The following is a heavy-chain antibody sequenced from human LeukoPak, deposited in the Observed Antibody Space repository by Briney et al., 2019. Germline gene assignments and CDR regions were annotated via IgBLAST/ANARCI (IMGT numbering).Heavy chain of an antibody. J-gene: IGHJ4*02. V-gene: IGHV3-7*01. CDR2: MNLDGSEK. CDR3: ARDATYCTNGVCYTRFDY. CDR1: GFTFSSYV. D-gene: IGHD2-8*01. Sequence: GGSLRLSCAASGFTFSSYVMHWVRQAPGKGLEWVARMNLDGSEKYYVDSVKGRFTISRDNAKTSLYLEMNSLRAEDTAVYYCARDATYCTNGVCYTRFDYWGQGTLVTVSS.